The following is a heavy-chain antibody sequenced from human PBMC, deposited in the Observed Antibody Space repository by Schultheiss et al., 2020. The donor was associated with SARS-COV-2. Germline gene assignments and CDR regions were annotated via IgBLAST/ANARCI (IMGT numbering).Heavy chain of an antibody. Sequence: SETLSLTCTVSGGSISSSSYYWSWIRQHPGKGLEWIGYIYYSGSTYYNPSLKSRVTISVDTSKNQFSLKLTSVTAADTAVYYCAREDSSTWFYYFDHWGRGTLVTVSS. CDR3: AREDSSTWFYYFDH. CDR2: IYYSGST. D-gene: IGHD6-13*01. J-gene: IGHJ4*02. CDR1: GGSISSSSYY. V-gene: IGHV4-31*03.